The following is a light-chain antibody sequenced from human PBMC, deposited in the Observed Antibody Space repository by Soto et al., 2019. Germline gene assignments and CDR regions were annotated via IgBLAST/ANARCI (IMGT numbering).Light chain of an antibody. Sequence: QTVVTQPPSASGTPGQRVTISRSGSSSNIGSNTVNWYHQLPGTAPKLLIYSNNQRPSGVPDRFSGSKSGTSASLAISGLQSEDEADYYCAAWDDSLSGLVFGGGTKLTVL. CDR2: SNN. V-gene: IGLV1-44*01. J-gene: IGLJ2*01. CDR1: SSNIGSNT. CDR3: AAWDDSLSGLV.